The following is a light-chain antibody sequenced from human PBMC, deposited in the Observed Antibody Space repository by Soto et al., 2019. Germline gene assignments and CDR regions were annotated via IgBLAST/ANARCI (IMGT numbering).Light chain of an antibody. CDR1: QIISSY. V-gene: IGKV1-39*01. J-gene: IGKJ1*01. CDR3: QQSYSTPWT. Sequence: DIHMTQSPSYMSASLGDRVTLTCRTSQIISSYLDWYQQKPGKAPKLLIYAASSLESGVPSRFSGSGSGTEFTLTISSLQPEDFATYYCQQSYSTPWTFGQGTKVDIK. CDR2: AAS.